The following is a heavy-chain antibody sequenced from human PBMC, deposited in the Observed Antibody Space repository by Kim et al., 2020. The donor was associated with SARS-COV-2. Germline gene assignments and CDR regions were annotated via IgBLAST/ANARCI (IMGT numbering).Heavy chain of an antibody. Sequence: YADSVKGRFTISRDNSKNTLYLQMNSLRAEDTAVYYCAKDRYSGYDALDYWGQGTLVTVSS. J-gene: IGHJ4*02. V-gene: IGHV3-23*01. CDR3: AKDRYSGYDALDY. D-gene: IGHD5-12*01.